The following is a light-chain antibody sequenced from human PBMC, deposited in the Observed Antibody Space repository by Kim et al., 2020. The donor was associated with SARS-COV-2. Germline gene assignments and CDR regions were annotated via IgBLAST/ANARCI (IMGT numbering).Light chain of an antibody. J-gene: IGLJ2*01. CDR3: QSYDSDNQV. Sequence: GKTLTMSCTRRSGSLATGYVQWYQQRQGGAPITVIYEDDHRPSGVPDRFSGSIDMSSNSASLTISGLKTEDEADYYCQSYDSDNQVFGGGTQLTVL. CDR2: EDD. V-gene: IGLV6-57*03. CDR1: SGSLATGY.